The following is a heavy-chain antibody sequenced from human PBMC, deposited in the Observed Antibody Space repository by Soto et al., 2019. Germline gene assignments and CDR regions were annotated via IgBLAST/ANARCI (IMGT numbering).Heavy chain of an antibody. Sequence: QVQLQESGPGLVKPSETLSLTCTVSGGSISSYYWSWIRQPAGTGLEWIGRIYTSGSTNYNPSLTSRVTMSVDTSKNQFSLKLSSVTAADTAVYYCASQLVRVAPWFDPWGQGTLVTVSS. V-gene: IGHV4-4*07. CDR2: IYTSGST. CDR3: ASQLVRVAPWFDP. CDR1: GGSISSYY. D-gene: IGHD6-6*01. J-gene: IGHJ5*02.